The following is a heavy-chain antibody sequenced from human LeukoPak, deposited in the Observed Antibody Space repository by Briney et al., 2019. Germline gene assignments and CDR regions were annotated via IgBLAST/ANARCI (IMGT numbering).Heavy chain of an antibody. CDR1: GFTFSSYA. D-gene: IGHD2-15*01. CDR2: ISESGGTT. J-gene: IGHJ4*02. CDR3: ARASWGSAVVLAATASDF. Sequence: GGSLRLSCAASGFTFSSYAMNWVRQAPGKGLEWVSSISESGGTTDYADSVKGRFTISRDNSKNTLYLQMNSLRAEDTAVYYCARASWGSAVVLAATASDFWGQGTLVTVSS. V-gene: IGHV3-23*01.